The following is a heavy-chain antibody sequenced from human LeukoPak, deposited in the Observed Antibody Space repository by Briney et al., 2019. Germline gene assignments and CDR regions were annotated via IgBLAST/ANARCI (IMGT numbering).Heavy chain of an antibody. J-gene: IGHJ4*02. V-gene: IGHV3-20*04. CDR3: TRGGEHYESSGYYVDY. CDR2: IKWNGAKI. Sequence: SGGSLRLSCAASGFNFDEYGMSWVRQAPGKGLEWVSTIKWNGAKIGYADSVKGRFTISRDNAKNSLYLQMNSVRAEDMALYYCTRGGEHYESSGYYVDYWGQGTLVTVSS. CDR1: GFNFDEYG. D-gene: IGHD3-22*01.